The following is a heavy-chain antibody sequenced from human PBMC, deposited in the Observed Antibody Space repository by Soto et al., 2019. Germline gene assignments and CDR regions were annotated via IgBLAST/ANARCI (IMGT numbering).Heavy chain of an antibody. J-gene: IGHJ4*02. V-gene: IGHV1-18*01. Sequence: APVKVSCKASGYTFTSYGISWVRQAPGQGLEWMGWISAYNGNTNYAQKLQGRVTMTTDTSTSTAYMELRSLRSDDTAVYYCASSLNSGSYWGGGYWGQGTLVTVAS. CDR2: ISAYNGNT. CDR3: ASSLNSGSYWGGGY. CDR1: GYTFTSYG. D-gene: IGHD1-26*01.